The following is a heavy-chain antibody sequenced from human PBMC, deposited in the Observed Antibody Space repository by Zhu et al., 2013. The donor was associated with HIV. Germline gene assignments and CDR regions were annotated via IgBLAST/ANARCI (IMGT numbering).Heavy chain of an antibody. V-gene: IGHV1-18*01. CDR1: GYIFTSYG. CDR2: ISAYNDNT. J-gene: IGHJ4*02. Sequence: QVQLVQSGAEVKKPGASVKVSCKASGYIFTSYGISWVRQAPGQGLEWMGWISAYNDNTNYAQKFQGRVTMTTDTSTSTAHMELRSLRSDDTAVYYCAREVGYYYDSSGYYYDYVGPGNPGHRLP. CDR3: AREVGYYYDSSGYYYDY. D-gene: IGHD3-22*01.